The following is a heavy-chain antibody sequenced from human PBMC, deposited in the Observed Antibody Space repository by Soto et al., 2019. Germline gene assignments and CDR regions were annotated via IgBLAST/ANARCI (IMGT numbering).Heavy chain of an antibody. V-gene: IGHV3-33*01. D-gene: IGHD4-17*01. J-gene: IGHJ4*02. CDR1: GFTFSSYG. Sequence: GGSLRLSCAASGFTFSSYGMHWVRQAPGKGLEWVAVIWYDGSNKYYADSVKGRFTISRDNSKNTLYLQMNSLRAEDTAVYYCARDRVRYGDYCYFDYWGQGTLVTVSS. CDR2: IWYDGSNK. CDR3: ARDRVRYGDYCYFDY.